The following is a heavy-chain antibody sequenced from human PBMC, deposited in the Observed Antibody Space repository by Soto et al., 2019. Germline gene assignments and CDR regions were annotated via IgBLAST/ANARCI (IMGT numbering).Heavy chain of an antibody. V-gene: IGHV1-3*01. CDR2: INAGNGDT. Sequence: ASVKVCCKASGYTFTSYPMHWVRQAPGQGLEWMGWINAGNGDTKYSQKFQGRVTITRDTSAITAYMELSNLRSEDTAVYYCAKDGIRKDDYWGQGTVVTVSS. CDR3: AKDGIRKDDY. J-gene: IGHJ4*02. CDR1: GYTFTSYP.